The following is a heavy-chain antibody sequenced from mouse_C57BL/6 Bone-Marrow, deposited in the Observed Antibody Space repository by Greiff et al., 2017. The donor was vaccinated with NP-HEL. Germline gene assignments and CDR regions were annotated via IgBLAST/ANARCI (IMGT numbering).Heavy chain of an antibody. D-gene: IGHD1-1*01. J-gene: IGHJ2*01. CDR2: IDPANGNP. Sequence: EVKLMESVAELVRPGASVKLSCTASGFNIKNTYMHWVKQRPEQGLEWIGRIDPANGNPKYAPKFQGKATITADTSSNTAYLQLSSMTSKDTAIYYCGDLLLRGCWGQGTTLTVSS. V-gene: IGHV14-3*01. CDR1: GFNIKNTY. CDR3: GDLLLRGC.